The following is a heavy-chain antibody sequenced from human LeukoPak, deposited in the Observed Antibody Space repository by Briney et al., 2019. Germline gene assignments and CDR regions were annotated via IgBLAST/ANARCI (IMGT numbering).Heavy chain of an antibody. CDR1: GGTFSSYA. Sequence: SVKVSCKASGGTFSSYAISWVRQAPGQGLEWMGGIIPIFGTANYAQKFQGRVTITTDESTSTAYMELSSLRSEGTAVYYCASSHVVPAADTYYYYYMDVWGKGTTVTVSS. CDR2: IIPIFGTA. J-gene: IGHJ6*03. D-gene: IGHD2-2*01. V-gene: IGHV1-69*05. CDR3: ASSHVVPAADTYYYYYMDV.